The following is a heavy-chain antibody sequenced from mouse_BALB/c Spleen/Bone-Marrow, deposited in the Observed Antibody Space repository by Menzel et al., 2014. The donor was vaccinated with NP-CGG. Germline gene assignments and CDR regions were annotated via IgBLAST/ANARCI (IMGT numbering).Heavy chain of an antibody. D-gene: IGHD2-14*01. CDR3: TRGYYRYDVGYWYFDV. CDR1: GYTFTNYW. Sequence: VQLQQSGAELVRPGASVKLSCKASGYTFTNYWMNWVKQRPGQGLEWIGNIYPSDSYTNYNQMFKDKATLTVDKSSRTAYMQLSIPTSEDSAVYYCTRGYYRYDVGYWYFDVWGAGTTVTVSS. CDR2: IYPSDSYT. J-gene: IGHJ1*01. V-gene: IGHV1-69*02.